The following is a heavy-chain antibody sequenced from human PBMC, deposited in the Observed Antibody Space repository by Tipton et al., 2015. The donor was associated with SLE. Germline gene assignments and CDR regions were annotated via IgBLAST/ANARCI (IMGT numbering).Heavy chain of an antibody. CDR2: IDPNSGGT. Sequence: QLVQSGAEVKKPGASVKVSCRASRYTFSAYYIHWVRQAPGQGLEWMGRIDPNSGGTNYAQKFQGRVTMTMDTSISTAYMELNSLASDDTAIYYCARGAYGGNSGYDYWGQGTLVTVSS. CDR1: RYTFSAYY. CDR3: ARGAYGGNSGYDY. D-gene: IGHD4-23*01. V-gene: IGHV1-2*06. J-gene: IGHJ4*02.